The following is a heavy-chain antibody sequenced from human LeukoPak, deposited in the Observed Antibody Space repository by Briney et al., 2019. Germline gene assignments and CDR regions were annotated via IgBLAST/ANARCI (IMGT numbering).Heavy chain of an antibody. CDR1: GGSISSSSYY. V-gene: IGHV4-39*01. Sequence: PSETLSLTCTVSGGSISSSSYYWGWIRQPPGKGLEWIASIYYSGSTYYNPSLKSRLNISVDTSKNQLSLNLSSVTAADTAVYYCARRLAGYSLGGNYRGQGTLVTVSS. CDR3: ARRLAGYSLGGNY. D-gene: IGHD4-23*01. CDR2: IYYSGST. J-gene: IGHJ4*02.